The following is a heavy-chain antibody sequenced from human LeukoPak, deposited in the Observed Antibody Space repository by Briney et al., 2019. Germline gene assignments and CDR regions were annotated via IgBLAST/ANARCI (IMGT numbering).Heavy chain of an antibody. CDR1: GYSFTTYW. Sequence: GESLKISCTASGYSFTTYWIGWVRQMPGKGLEWMGIIYPDDSDTRYSPSFQGQVTISADKSISTAYLQWSSLKASDTAMYYCARQPGSGTYPYYFDFWGQGTLVTVSS. V-gene: IGHV5-51*01. D-gene: IGHD3-10*01. CDR3: ARQPGSGTYPYYFDF. CDR2: IYPDDSDT. J-gene: IGHJ4*02.